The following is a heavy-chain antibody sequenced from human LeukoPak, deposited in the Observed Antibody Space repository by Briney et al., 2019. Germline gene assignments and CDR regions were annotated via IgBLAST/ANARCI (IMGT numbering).Heavy chain of an antibody. D-gene: IGHD3-10*01. V-gene: IGHV3-64*01. Sequence: TGGSLRLFCAASGFTLSSYSMHWVRQAPGKGLEYVAAIDYDGGRTFYANSVKGRFTISRDSSKTTLYLQLGSLRAEDRATYFCARVGVSVALDIWGQGTLVSVSS. CDR3: ARVGVSVALDI. J-gene: IGHJ3*02. CDR1: GFTLSSYS. CDR2: IDYDGGRT.